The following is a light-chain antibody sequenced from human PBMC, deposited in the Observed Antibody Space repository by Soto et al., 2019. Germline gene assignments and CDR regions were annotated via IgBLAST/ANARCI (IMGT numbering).Light chain of an antibody. CDR2: DVT. V-gene: IGLV2-14*03. CDR3: SSYTSGDTWV. CDR1: SSDIATYNY. J-gene: IGLJ3*02. Sequence: QSALTQPASVSGSPGQSITIACAGGSSDIATYNYVSWYQQHPGDAPKLIIYDVTDRPSGVSSRFSGSKSGNMASLTISGLQAEDEADYYCSSYTSGDTWVFGGGTKLTVL.